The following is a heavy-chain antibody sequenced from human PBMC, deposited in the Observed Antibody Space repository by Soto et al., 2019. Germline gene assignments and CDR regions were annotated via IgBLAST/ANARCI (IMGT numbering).Heavy chain of an antibody. CDR3: ARLGGEVYYYYGMDV. J-gene: IGHJ6*02. CDR2: IWYDGSNK. D-gene: IGHD3-16*01. Sequence: PGGSLRLSCAASGFTFSSYGMHWVRQAPGKGLEWVAVIWYDGSNKYYADSVKGRFTISRDNSKNTLYLQMNSLRAEDTAVYYCARLGGEVYYYYGMDVWGQGTTVTVSS. V-gene: IGHV3-33*01. CDR1: GFTFSSYG.